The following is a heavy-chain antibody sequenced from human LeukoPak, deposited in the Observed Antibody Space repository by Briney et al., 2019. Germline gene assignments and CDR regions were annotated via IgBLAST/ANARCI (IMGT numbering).Heavy chain of an antibody. CDR2: INHSGST. Sequence: SETLSLTCAVYGGSFTSYYWSWIRQPPGKGLEWIGEINHSGSTNYNPSLKSRVTISVDTSKNQFSLKLSSVTAADTAVYYCARSLVVPADYYYYGMDVWGQGTTVTVSS. D-gene: IGHD2-2*01. J-gene: IGHJ6*02. CDR1: GGSFTSYY. CDR3: ARSLVVPADYYYYGMDV. V-gene: IGHV4-34*01.